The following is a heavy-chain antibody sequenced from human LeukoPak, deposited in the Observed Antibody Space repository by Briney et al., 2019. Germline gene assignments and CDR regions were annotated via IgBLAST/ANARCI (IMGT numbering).Heavy chain of an antibody. CDR3: ARATFSSSSPLDV. V-gene: IGHV1-8*01. CDR2: MNPNSGNT. J-gene: IGHJ6*04. Sequence: ASVKASCKASGYTFTSYDINWVRQATGHGLEWMGWMNPNSGNTGYAQKFQGRVTMTRNSSISTAYMELSSLRSEDTAVYYCARATFSSSSPLDVWGKGTTATVSS. D-gene: IGHD6-6*01. CDR1: GYTFTSYD.